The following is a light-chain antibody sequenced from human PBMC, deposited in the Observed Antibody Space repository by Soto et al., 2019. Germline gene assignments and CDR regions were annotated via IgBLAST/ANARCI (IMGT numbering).Light chain of an antibody. V-gene: IGLV2-11*01. J-gene: IGLJ1*01. CDR1: NSDVGGYNS. CDR2: DVS. CDR3: CSYAGSYTVYV. Sequence: QSVLTQPRSVSGSPGQSVTISCAGTNSDVGGYNSVSWYQQHPGKAPKLMIYDVSQRPSGVPDRFSGSKSANTASLTISGLQAEDEADYYCCSYAGSYTVYVFGTGTKLTVL.